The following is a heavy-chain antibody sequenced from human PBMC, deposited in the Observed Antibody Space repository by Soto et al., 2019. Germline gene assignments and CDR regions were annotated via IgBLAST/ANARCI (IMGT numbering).Heavy chain of an antibody. CDR2: INPSGGGT. CDR1: GYTFTSYY. J-gene: IGHJ4*02. V-gene: IGHV1-46*03. D-gene: IGHD2-2*01. CDR3: ASSSWRVFDY. Sequence: QVQLVQSGAEVKKPGASVKVSCQASGYTFTSYYMHWVRQAPGQGLEWMGIINPSGGGTSYAQKFQGTATMTRDTSPSTVYMELSSLRSEDTAVYYCASSSWRVFDYWGQGTLVTVSS.